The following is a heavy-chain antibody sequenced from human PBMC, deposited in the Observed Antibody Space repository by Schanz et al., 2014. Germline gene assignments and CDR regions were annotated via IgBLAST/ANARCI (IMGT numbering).Heavy chain of an antibody. CDR2: IGTSGGT. CDR1: GFPFSDYF. D-gene: IGHD1-1*01. J-gene: IGHJ4*02. CDR3: AKIERNED. Sequence: EVPLVASGGGVVRPGGSLRLSCTASGFPFSDYFMAWIRQPPGRGLEWVSTIGTSGGTNYAESVKGRFTISRDNSKNTLYLQMNSRRAEDTAVYFGAKIERNEDWGQGTLVTVSS. V-gene: IGHV3-23*04.